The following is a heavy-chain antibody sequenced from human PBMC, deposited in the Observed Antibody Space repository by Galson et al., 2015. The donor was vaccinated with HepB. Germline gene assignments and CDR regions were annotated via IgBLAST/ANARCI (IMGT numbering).Heavy chain of an antibody. CDR2: INTKTGNP. Sequence: SVKVSCKASGYTFTSYAVVWVRQAPGQGLEWMGWINTKTGNPTYEQDFTGRLVFSLDTSISTAYLQINSLKAEDTAMYYCARRGVAYYDTSGYFLPDYWGQGTLVTVSS. CDR3: ARRGVAYYDTSGYFLPDY. D-gene: IGHD3-22*01. V-gene: IGHV7-4-1*02. J-gene: IGHJ4*02. CDR1: GYTFTSYA.